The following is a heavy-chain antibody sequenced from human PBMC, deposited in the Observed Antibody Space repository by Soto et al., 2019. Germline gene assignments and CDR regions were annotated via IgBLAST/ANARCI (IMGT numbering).Heavy chain of an antibody. CDR3: ASLGSRSQSPIDH. CDR2: INHSGST. J-gene: IGHJ4*01. D-gene: IGHD3-10*01. Sequence: PSETLSLTCAVYGGSFSGYYWSWIRQPPGKGLEWIEEINHSGSTNYNPSLKSRVTISVDTSKNQFSLKLNSVTAADQAVYYCASLGSRSQSPIDHLGQGNLVTVSS. CDR1: GGSFSGYY. V-gene: IGHV4-34*01.